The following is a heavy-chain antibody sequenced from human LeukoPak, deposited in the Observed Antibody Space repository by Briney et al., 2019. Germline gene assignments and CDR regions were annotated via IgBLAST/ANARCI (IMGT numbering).Heavy chain of an antibody. CDR2: IRHDGTDQ. J-gene: IGHJ5*02. Sequence: GGSLRLSCVGSGFTFRVHWVRQVPGKGLEWLTFIRHDGTDQHYADSVRGRFTISRDNSKNTVYLQMNSLRPEETALYYCAKDGNWASVSWGQGTLVTVSS. V-gene: IGHV3-30*02. D-gene: IGHD7-27*01. CDR3: AKDGNWASVS. CDR1: GFTFR.